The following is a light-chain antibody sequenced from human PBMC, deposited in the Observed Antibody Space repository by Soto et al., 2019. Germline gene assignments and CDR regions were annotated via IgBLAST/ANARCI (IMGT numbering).Light chain of an antibody. Sequence: PGERATLSCRASQSVSSNYLGWYQQKPGQAPRLLIYGASSRATGIPDRFRGSGSGTDFTLTISRLEPEDFAVYYRQQYGTSVWTFGQGTKVDIK. CDR1: QSVSSNY. CDR2: GAS. J-gene: IGKJ1*01. V-gene: IGKV3-20*01. CDR3: QQYGTSVWT.